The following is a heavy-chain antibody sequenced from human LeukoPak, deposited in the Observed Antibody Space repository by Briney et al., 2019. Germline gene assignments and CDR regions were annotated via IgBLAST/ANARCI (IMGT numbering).Heavy chain of an antibody. CDR1: GFTFSDYY. V-gene: IGHV3-11*01. D-gene: IGHD2-2*01. Sequence: PGGSLRLSCAASGFTFSDYYMSWIRQAPGKGLEWVSYISSSGSTIYYADSVKGRFTISRDNAKNSLYLQMNSLRAEDTAVYYCARAQQICSSTSCPIGAFDYWGQGTLVTVSS. CDR2: ISSSGSTI. J-gene: IGHJ4*02. CDR3: ARAQQICSSTSCPIGAFDY.